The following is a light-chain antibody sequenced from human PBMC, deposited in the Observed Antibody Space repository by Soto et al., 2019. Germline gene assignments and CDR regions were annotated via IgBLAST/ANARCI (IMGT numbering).Light chain of an antibody. Sequence: QSVLTQPASVSGSPGQSIAISCTGTSSDVGSYNYVSWYQHHPGKAPRLMIYASSNRPSGVSHRFSGSRSGNTASLTISGLQAEDEADYYCSSYTSGSTLYVFGTGNKVTVL. CDR3: SSYTSGSTLYV. V-gene: IGLV2-14*01. J-gene: IGLJ1*01. CDR1: SSDVGSYNY. CDR2: ASS.